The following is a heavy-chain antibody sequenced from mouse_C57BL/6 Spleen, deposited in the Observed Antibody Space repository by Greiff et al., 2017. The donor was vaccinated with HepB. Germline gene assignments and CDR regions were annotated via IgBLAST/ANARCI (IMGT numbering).Heavy chain of an antibody. CDR1: GYAFSSYW. D-gene: IGHD1-1*01. Sequence: QVQLQQSGAELVKPGASVKISCKASGYAFSSYWMNWVKQRPGKGLEWIGQIYPGDGDTNYNGKFKGKATLTADKSSSTAYMQLSSLTSEDSAVYFCARCGYYGSSFDYWGQGTTLTVSS. CDR2: IYPGDGDT. CDR3: ARCGYYGSSFDY. J-gene: IGHJ2*01. V-gene: IGHV1-80*01.